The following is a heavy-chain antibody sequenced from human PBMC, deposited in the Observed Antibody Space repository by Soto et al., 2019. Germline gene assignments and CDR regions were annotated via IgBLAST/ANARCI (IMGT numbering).Heavy chain of an antibody. J-gene: IGHJ6*02. D-gene: IGHD2-2*01. CDR1: GGTFSSYA. CDR3: ARTGRPAAIYYYGMDV. Sequence: QVQLVQSGAEVKKPGSSVKVSCKASGGTFSSYAISWVRQAPGQGLEWMGGIIPIFGTANYAQKFQGRVTITXXEXTXXAYMELSSLRSEDTAVYYCARTGRPAAIYYYGMDVWGQGTTVTVSS. V-gene: IGHV1-69*05. CDR2: IIPIFGTA.